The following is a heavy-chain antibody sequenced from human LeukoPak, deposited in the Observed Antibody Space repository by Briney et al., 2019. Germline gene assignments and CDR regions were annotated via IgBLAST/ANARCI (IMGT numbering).Heavy chain of an antibody. CDR2: IKSKTDGGTT. Sequence: GGSLRLSCAASGFTFSNAWMNWVRQAPGKGLEWVGRIKSKTDGGTTDYAAPVKGRFTISRDDSKNTLYLQMNSLRAADTAVYYCAKGGLRDGYSYASWGQGTLITVSS. D-gene: IGHD5-24*01. CDR1: GFTFSNAW. CDR3: AKGGLRDGYSYAS. V-gene: IGHV3-15*07. J-gene: IGHJ5*02.